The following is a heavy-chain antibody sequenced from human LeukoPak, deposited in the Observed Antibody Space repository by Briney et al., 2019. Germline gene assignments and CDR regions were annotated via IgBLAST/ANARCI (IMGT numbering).Heavy chain of an antibody. D-gene: IGHD3-22*01. CDR3: ASVYDSTGMGAFDI. J-gene: IGHJ3*02. CDR1: GGSISSFDYY. V-gene: IGHV4-30-2*01. CDR2: IYHSGST. Sequence: SETLSLTCTVSGGSISSFDYYWSWIRQPPGKGLEWIGYIYHSGSTYYNPSLKSRVTISVDRSKNQFSLKLSSVTAADTAVYYCASVYDSTGMGAFDIWGQGTMVTVSS.